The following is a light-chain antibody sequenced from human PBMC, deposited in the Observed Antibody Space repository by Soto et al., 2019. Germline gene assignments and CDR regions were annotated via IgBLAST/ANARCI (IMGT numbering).Light chain of an antibody. Sequence: QSALTQPPSASGSPGQSVTISCTGSSSDVGGYNQVSWYQQHPGKAPKLMIYEVSERPSGVPDRFSGSKSGNTASLTVSGLQAEDEADYYCNSYVGNNNFVFGTGTQLTVL. V-gene: IGLV2-8*01. CDR1: SSDVGGYNQ. CDR2: EVS. CDR3: NSYVGNNNFV. J-gene: IGLJ7*01.